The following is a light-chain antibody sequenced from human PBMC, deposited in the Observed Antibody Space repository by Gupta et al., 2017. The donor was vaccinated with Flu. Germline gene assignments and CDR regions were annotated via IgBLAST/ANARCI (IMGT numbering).Light chain of an antibody. V-gene: IGLV1-44*01. Sequence: SVLTQPPSASGTPGQWVTISCSGSSSNIGRNTVIWYQQLPGTAPKLLIYGNSERPSGVPDRFSGSKSDTSGSLSISRLQSEDEADYHCAAWDDSRGAYVFGSGTRVSVL. CDR3: AAWDDSRGAYV. CDR1: SSNIGRNT. J-gene: IGLJ1*01. CDR2: GNS.